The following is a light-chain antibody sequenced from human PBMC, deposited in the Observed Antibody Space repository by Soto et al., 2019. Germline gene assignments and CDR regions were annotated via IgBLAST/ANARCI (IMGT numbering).Light chain of an antibody. Sequence: DIQMTQSPSSLSASVGDRVTITCRASQSISSYLNWYQQKPGKAPKLLIYAASSLQSGVTSRCSGCGSGTDFTLTISSLQPEDFATDYGQQSYSTPRTFGQGTKLEIK. CDR1: QSISSY. V-gene: IGKV1-39*01. CDR2: AAS. J-gene: IGKJ2*02. CDR3: QQSYSTPRT.